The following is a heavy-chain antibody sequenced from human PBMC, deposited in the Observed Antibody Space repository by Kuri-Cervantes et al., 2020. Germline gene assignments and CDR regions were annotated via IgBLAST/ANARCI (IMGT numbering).Heavy chain of an antibody. CDR2: ISGSGDKT. CDR1: GFTFINYA. V-gene: IGHV3-23*01. J-gene: IGHJ4*02. Sequence: GESLKISCAASGFTFINYAMSWVRQAPGKGLEWVSSISGSGDKTYYADSVKGRFTISRDNSKNTLYLQMNSLRAEDTAVYYCAKDRLDYDFWSGYYLNYFDYWGQGTLVTVSS. D-gene: IGHD3-3*01. CDR3: AKDRLDYDFWSGYYLNYFDY.